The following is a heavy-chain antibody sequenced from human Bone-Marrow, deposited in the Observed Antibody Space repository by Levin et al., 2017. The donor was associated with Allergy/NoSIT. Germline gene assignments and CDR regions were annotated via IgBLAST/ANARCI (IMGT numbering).Heavy chain of an antibody. CDR1: GGSFSGYY. D-gene: IGHD2-15*01. Sequence: SETLSLTCAVYGGSFSGYYWSWIRQPPGKGLEWIGEINHSGSTNYNPSLKSRVTISVDTSKNQFSLKLSSVTAADTAVYYCARGGGDCSGGSYWNYFDYWGQGTLVTVSS. J-gene: IGHJ4*02. V-gene: IGHV4-34*01. CDR2: INHSGST. CDR3: ARGGGDCSGGSYWNYFDY.